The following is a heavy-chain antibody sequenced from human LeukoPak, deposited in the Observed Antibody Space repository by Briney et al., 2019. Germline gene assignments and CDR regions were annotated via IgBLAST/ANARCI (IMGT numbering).Heavy chain of an antibody. CDR1: GYTFTCYY. Sequence: GASVKVSCKASGYTFTCYYMHWVRQAPGQGLEWRGWINLNSGGTNYAQKFQGRVTMTRDTSISAAYMELSRLRSDDTAVYYCARGGDFTDNWFDPWGQGTLVIVSS. CDR3: ARGGDFTDNWFDP. CDR2: INLNSGGT. V-gene: IGHV1-2*02. D-gene: IGHD3-10*01. J-gene: IGHJ5*02.